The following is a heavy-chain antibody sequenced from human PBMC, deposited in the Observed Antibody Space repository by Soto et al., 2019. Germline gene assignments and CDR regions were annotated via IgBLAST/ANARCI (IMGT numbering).Heavy chain of an antibody. CDR3: ARRVVPAALGL. D-gene: IGHD2-2*01. CDR1: GGSFIGYY. J-gene: IGHJ2*01. Sequence: QVQLQQWGAGLLKPSETLSLTCAVYGGSFIGYYSSWIRQPPGKGLEWSGEIHLAGRTKYNHSLKGRVTISLDTSKNQFSLKLTSVTAADTAVYYCARRVVPAALGLWGRGTLVTVSS. CDR2: IHLAGRT. V-gene: IGHV4-34*01.